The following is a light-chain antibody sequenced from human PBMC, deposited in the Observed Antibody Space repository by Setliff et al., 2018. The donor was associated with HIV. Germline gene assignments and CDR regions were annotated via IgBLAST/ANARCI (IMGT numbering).Light chain of an antibody. Sequence: QSASVGDRFTITCRASQDINSDLAWYQHRPGEYPKLLIYGVSTLQSGVPSRFSGHGSGTAFTLTITGLQPEDFATYYCQQFNSYPFTFGPGTKVDIK. CDR3: QQFNSYPFT. CDR1: QDINSD. CDR2: GVS. J-gene: IGKJ3*01. V-gene: IGKV1-13*02.